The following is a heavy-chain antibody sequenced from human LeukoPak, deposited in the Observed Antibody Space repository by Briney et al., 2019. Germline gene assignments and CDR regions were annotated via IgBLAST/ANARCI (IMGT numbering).Heavy chain of an antibody. J-gene: IGHJ6*04. CDR3: ARNRQYQLLSLYYGMDV. Sequence: PGRSLRLSCAASGFTFSSYAMHWVRQAPGKGLEWVAVISYDGSNKYYADSVKGRFTISRDNSKNTLYLQMNSLRAEDTAVYYCARNRQYQLLSLYYGMDVWGKGTTVTVSS. D-gene: IGHD2-2*01. V-gene: IGHV3-30*04. CDR1: GFTFSSYA. CDR2: ISYDGSNK.